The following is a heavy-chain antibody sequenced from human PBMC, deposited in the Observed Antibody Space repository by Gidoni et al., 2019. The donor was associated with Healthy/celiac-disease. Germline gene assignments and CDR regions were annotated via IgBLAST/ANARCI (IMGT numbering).Heavy chain of an antibody. Sequence: QVQLVQSGAEVKKPGSSVKVSCKASGGTFSSYTISWVRQAPGQGLEWMGRIIPILGIANYAQKFQGRVTITADKSTSTAYMELSSLRSEDTAVYYCARDMEQWLVRWFDPWGQGTLVTVSS. CDR1: GGTFSSYT. CDR2: IIPILGIA. D-gene: IGHD6-19*01. J-gene: IGHJ5*02. CDR3: ARDMEQWLVRWFDP. V-gene: IGHV1-69*08.